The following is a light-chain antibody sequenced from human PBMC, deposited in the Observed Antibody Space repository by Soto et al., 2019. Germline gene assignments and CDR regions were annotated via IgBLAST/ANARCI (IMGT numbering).Light chain of an antibody. J-gene: IGKJ2*01. CDR3: QVYDASPMYT. Sequence: EIVLTQSPGTLSLSPGERGTLSCRARQSVSSNYIAWYQQKPGQAPRLLFYGASRRATGIPDRFSGSGSGTDFTLTISRLEPEDFAVYYCQVYDASPMYTFGLGTKLEIK. CDR2: GAS. V-gene: IGKV3-20*01. CDR1: QSVSSNY.